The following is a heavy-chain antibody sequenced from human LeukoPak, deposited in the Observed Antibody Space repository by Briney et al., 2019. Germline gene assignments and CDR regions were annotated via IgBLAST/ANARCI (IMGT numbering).Heavy chain of an antibody. V-gene: IGHV3-23*01. CDR1: GFTFSSYA. J-gene: IGHJ4*02. Sequence: GGSLRLSCAASGFTFSSYAMGWVRQAPGKGLEWVSAITASGGNTYYADSVKGRFTISRDNPKNTLYLQVNSLRAEDTAVYYCAKGNGYSYGRYYFDYWGQGTLVTVSS. CDR2: ITASGGNT. D-gene: IGHD5-18*01. CDR3: AKGNGYSYGRYYFDY.